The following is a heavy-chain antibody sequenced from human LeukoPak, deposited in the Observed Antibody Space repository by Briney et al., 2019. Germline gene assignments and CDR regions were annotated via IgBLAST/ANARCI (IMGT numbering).Heavy chain of an antibody. J-gene: IGHJ4*02. Sequence: GGSLRLSCAASGFTFSSYAMHWVRQAPGKGLEWVAVISYDGSNKYYADSVKGRFTISRDNSKNTLYLQMNSLRAEDTAVYYCARDLRGIAAANYWGQGTLVTVSS. D-gene: IGHD6-13*01. CDR1: GFTFSSYA. CDR3: ARDLRGIAAANY. CDR2: ISYDGSNK. V-gene: IGHV3-30*04.